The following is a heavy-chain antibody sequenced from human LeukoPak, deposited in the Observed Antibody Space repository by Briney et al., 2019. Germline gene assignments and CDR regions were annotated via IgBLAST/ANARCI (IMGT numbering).Heavy chain of an antibody. Sequence: PGGSLRLSCAASGFTFSSFGMHWVRQAPGKGLEWVAFIRYDGSNKYYADSVKGRFTISRDNSKNTLYLQINSLRAEDTAVYYCAKGRYFDDSWFDPWGQGTLDTVSS. D-gene: IGHD3-9*01. J-gene: IGHJ5*02. V-gene: IGHV3-30*02. CDR2: IRYDGSNK. CDR3: AKGRYFDDSWFDP. CDR1: GFTFSSFG.